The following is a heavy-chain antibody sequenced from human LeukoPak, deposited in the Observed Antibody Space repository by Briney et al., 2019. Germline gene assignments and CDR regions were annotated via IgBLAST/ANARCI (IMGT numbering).Heavy chain of an antibody. V-gene: IGHV4-59*01. CDR1: GGSISSYY. D-gene: IGHD1-26*01. CDR3: ARDSGGSYFYYYGMDV. J-gene: IGHJ6*02. Sequence: SETLSLTCTVSGGSISSYYWSWIRQPPREGLGWVGYIYYSGSTNYNPSLKSRVTISVDASKSQFSLKLSSVTAADTAVYYCARDSGGSYFYYYGMDVWGQGTTVTVSS. CDR2: IYYSGST.